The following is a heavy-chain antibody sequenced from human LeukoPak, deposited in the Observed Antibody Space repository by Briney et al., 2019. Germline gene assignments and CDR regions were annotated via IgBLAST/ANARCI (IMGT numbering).Heavy chain of an antibody. D-gene: IGHD2-15*01. CDR3: ARWPRYCSGGSCYHYYYGMDV. Sequence: PGGSLRLSCAASGFTFSTYWMTWVRQAPGKGLEWVANIKQDGSEKYYVDSVKGRFTISRDNAKNSLYLQMNSLRAEDTAVYYCARWPRYCSGGSCYHYYYGMDVWGQGTTVTVSS. CDR1: GFTFSTYW. CDR2: IKQDGSEK. V-gene: IGHV3-7*01. J-gene: IGHJ6*02.